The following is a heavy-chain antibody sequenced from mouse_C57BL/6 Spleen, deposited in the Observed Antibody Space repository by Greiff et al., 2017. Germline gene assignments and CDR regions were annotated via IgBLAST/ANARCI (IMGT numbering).Heavy chain of an antibody. CDR1: GYTFTSYW. J-gene: IGHJ2*01. D-gene: IGHD4-1*01. CDR3: AKKGNWGY. CDR2: IDPSDSYT. V-gene: IGHV1-50*01. Sequence: QVQLQQPGAELVKPGASVKLSCKASGYTFTSYWMQWVKQRPGQGLEWIGEIDPSDSYTNYNQKFKGKATLTVDTSSSTAYMQLSSLTSEDSAVYYCAKKGNWGYWGQGTTLTVSS.